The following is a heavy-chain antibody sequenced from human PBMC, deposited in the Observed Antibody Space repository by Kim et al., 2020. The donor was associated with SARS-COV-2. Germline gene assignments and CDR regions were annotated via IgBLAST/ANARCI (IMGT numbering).Heavy chain of an antibody. CDR3: ARRLSNTSGSGSNYCDL. CDR1: GGSFSGYY. J-gene: IGHJ4*02. V-gene: IGHV4-34*01. CDR2: INHNGRT. Sequence: SETLSLTCAAYGGSFSGYYWSWIRQPPGKGLEWIGEINHNGRTNYNPSLKSRVTISVDTSKNQLSLKLTSVTAADTAVFYCARRLSNTSGSGSNYCDLWGQGTLVTVSS. D-gene: IGHD3-10*01.